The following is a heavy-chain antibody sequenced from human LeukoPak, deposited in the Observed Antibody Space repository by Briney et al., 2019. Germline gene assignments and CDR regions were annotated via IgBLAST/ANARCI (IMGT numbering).Heavy chain of an antibody. CDR3: ARLEYSSSSVSNWFDP. D-gene: IGHD6-6*01. Sequence: GASLKISCKGSGYSFTSYWIGWVRQLPGKGLEWMGIIYPGDSDTRYSPSFQGQVTISADKSSSTAYLQWSSLKASDTAMYYCARLEYSSSSVSNWFDPWGQGTLVTVSS. CDR2: IYPGDSDT. CDR1: GYSFTSYW. J-gene: IGHJ5*02. V-gene: IGHV5-51*01.